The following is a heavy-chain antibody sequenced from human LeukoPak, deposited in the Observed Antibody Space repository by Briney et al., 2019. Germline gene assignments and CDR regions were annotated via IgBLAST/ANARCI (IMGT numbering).Heavy chain of an antibody. J-gene: IGHJ4*02. CDR1: NYSITSGYY. D-gene: IGHD3-9*01. Sequence: PSETLSLTCTVSNYSITSGYYWGWIRQPPGKGLEWIGSIYHSGTTYYNPSLKSRVTISVDTSKNQFSLNLSSVTAAVTAVYYCARVSRGYDILYWGQGTLVTVSS. CDR2: IYHSGTT. CDR3: ARVSRGYDILY. V-gene: IGHV4-38-2*02.